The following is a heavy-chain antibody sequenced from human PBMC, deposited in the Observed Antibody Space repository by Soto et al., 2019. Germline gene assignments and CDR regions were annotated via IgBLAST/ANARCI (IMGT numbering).Heavy chain of an antibody. CDR1: GGSISSSSYY. V-gene: IGHV4-39*02. D-gene: IGHD4-4*01. J-gene: IGHJ6*02. CDR2: IYYSGST. CDR3: ARDGITTVTTEDYYYGMDV. Sequence: SETLSLTCTVSGGSISSSSYYWGWIRQPPGKGLEWIGSIYYSGSTYYNPSLKSRVTISVDTSKNQFSLKLSSVTAADTAVYYCARDGITTVTTEDYYYGMDVWGQGTTVTVSS.